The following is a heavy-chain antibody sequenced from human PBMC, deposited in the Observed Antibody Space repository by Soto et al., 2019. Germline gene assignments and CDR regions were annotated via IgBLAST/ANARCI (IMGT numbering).Heavy chain of an antibody. V-gene: IGHV5-51*01. CDR3: ARLPQDYYYHGMDV. CDR1: EYSFANQC. J-gene: IGHJ6*02. Sequence: PGESLKISCKGSEYSFANQCIGWVRQMPGKGLEWMGIIYPSDSDTRYSPSFQGQVTISADKSSRTAYLQWSSLKASDSAMYYCARLPQDYYYHGMDVWGQGTKVTVSS. CDR2: IYPSDSDT.